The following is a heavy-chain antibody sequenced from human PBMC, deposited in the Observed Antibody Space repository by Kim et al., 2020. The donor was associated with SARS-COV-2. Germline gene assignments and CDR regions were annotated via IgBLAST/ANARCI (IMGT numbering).Heavy chain of an antibody. CDR1: GFSANDHA. CDR2: TMWNSEGK. V-gene: IGHV3-9*02. Sequence: GGSLRLSCAASGFSANDHAMHWVRQAPGKGLEWVSATMWNSEGKGYEDAEKGRFINSRDKDKNFLYMQMNSMRAEDTAWYYCTREVLAGGADVWGQGTAVIVSS. D-gene: IGHD2-21*01. J-gene: IGHJ6*02. CDR3: TREVLAGGADV.